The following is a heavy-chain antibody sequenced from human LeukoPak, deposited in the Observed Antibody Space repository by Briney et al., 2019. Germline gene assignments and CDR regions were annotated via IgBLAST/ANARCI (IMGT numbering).Heavy chain of an antibody. Sequence: ASVKVSCKASGYTFTSYDINWVRQATGQGLEWMGWMNPNSGNTGYAQKFQGRVTMTRNTSISTAYMELSSLRSEDTAVYYCARVRSSSWYFDYWGQGTLVTVSS. CDR2: MNPNSGNT. CDR3: ARVRSSSWYFDY. CDR1: GYTFTSYD. D-gene: IGHD6-13*01. J-gene: IGHJ4*02. V-gene: IGHV1-8*01.